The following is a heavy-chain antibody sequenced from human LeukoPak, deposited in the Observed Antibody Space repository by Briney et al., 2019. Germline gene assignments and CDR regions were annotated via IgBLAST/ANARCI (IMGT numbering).Heavy chain of an antibody. V-gene: IGHV3-23*01. Sequence: GGSLRLSCAASGVTFSSYAMSWVRQAPGKGLEWVSAISGSGGSTYYADSVKGRFTISRDNSKNTLYLQMNSLRAEDTAVYYCAKALAGTRSNYWGQGTLVTVSS. CDR2: ISGSGGST. D-gene: IGHD6-19*01. J-gene: IGHJ4*02. CDR1: GVTFSSYA. CDR3: AKALAGTRSNY.